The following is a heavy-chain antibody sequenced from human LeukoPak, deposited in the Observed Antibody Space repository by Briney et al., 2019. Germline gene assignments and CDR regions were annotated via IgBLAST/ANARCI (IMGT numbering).Heavy chain of an antibody. CDR1: GFTLSNYA. CDR3: AKPSYYDSSAYAFDI. J-gene: IGHJ3*02. D-gene: IGHD3-22*01. V-gene: IGHV3-23*01. CDR2: IIDSGSSR. Sequence: GGSLRLSCAASGFTLSNYAMSWVRQAPGKGLEWVSSIIDSGSSRYYADSVKGRFTISRDNSKNTLYLQMNSLRAEDTAIYYCAKPSYYDSSAYAFDIWGQGTMVTVSS.